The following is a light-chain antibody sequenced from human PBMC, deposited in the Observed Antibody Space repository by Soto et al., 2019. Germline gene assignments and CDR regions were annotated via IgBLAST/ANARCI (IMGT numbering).Light chain of an antibody. V-gene: IGKV1-39*01. CDR3: QQSYNNFPLT. CDR1: QSINIY. Sequence: DIHMTLSASSLSASVGYRVTMVCRASQSINIYLNWYQQKVGRAPKLLVFAASNLQSGVPSRFSGSGIGTHFTLTISGLQPEDFATYYGQQSYNNFPLTFGGGTKVDIK. CDR2: AAS. J-gene: IGKJ4*01.